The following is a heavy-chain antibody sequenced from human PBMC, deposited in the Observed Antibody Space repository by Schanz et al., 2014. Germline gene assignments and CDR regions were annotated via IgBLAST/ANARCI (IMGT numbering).Heavy chain of an antibody. J-gene: IGHJ2*01. CDR2: ISHDGYST. CDR3: GRAGTGMAGWYFEL. Sequence: EVQLLESGGGLVQPGGSLRLSCAASGFSFSSYAMSWVRQAPGKGLEYVSAISHDGYSTYYADSVKGRFTISRDSSKNTLFLQMSSLRVDDMAVYYCGRAGTGMAGWYFELWGHGTLVTVSS. CDR1: GFSFSSYA. V-gene: IGHV3-64*07. D-gene: IGHD5-18*01.